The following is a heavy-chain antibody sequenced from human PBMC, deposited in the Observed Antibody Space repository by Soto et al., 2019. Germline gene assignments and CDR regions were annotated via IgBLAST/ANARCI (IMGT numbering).Heavy chain of an antibody. CDR3: ARELGGQLVPRLLAFDI. CDR2: ISSSGSTI. J-gene: IGHJ3*02. V-gene: IGHV3-11*01. CDR1: GFTFSDYY. D-gene: IGHD6-13*01. Sequence: GGSLRLSCAASGFTFSDYYMSWIRQAPGKGLEWVSYISSSGSTIYYADSLKGRFTISRANAKSSLYLQMNSLRAEDTAVYYCARELGGQLVPRLLAFDIWGQGTMVTVSS.